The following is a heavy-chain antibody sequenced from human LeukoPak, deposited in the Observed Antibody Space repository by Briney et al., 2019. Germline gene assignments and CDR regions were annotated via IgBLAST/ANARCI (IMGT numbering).Heavy chain of an antibody. V-gene: IGHV3-23*01. CDR3: AKARGYCSGGSCYSGFHDAFHI. Sequence: PGGSLRLSCAASGFTFSSYAMSWVRQAPGKGLEWVSAISGSGGSTYYADSVKGRFTISRDNSKNTLYLQMNSLRAEDTAVYYCAKARGYCSGGSCYSGFHDAFHIWGQGTMVTVFS. CDR1: GFTFSSYA. CDR2: ISGSGGST. J-gene: IGHJ3*02. D-gene: IGHD2-15*01.